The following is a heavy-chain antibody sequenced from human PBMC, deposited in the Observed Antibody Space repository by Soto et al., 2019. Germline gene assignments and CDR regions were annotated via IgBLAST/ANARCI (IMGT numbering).Heavy chain of an antibody. CDR3: AHRPSYCSGGSCYSGFDY. CDR2: IYWDDDK. V-gene: IGHV2-5*02. CDR1: GFSLSTSGVG. Sequence: QITLKESGPPLVKPTQTLTLTCTFSGFSLSTSGVGVGWIRQPPGKALEWLALIYWDDDKRYSPSLKSSLTITKDTSKNQVVLTMTIMDPVDTATYYCAHRPSYCSGGSCYSGFDYWGQGTLVTVSS. D-gene: IGHD2-15*01. J-gene: IGHJ4*02.